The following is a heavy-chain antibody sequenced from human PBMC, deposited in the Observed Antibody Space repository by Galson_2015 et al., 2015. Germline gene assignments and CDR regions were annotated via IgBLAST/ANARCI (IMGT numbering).Heavy chain of an antibody. D-gene: IGHD2-2*01. V-gene: IGHV3-7*03. CDR1: GFTFSSYG. CDR3: ARVPRGVVVPAAMDY. CDR2: IKQDGSEK. Sequence: SLRLSCAASGFTFSSYGMHWVRQAPGKGLEWVANIKQDGSEKYYVDSVKGRFTISRDNAKNSLYLQMNSLRAEDTAVYYCARVPRGVVVPAAMDYWGQGTLVTVSS. J-gene: IGHJ4*02.